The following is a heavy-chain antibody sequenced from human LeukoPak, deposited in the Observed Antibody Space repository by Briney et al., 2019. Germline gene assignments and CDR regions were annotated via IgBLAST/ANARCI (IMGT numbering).Heavy chain of an antibody. Sequence: SETLSLTCTVSGGSISYYYWNWIRQPAGKGLEWVGRIYTSGRTYYNPSLKSRVSMSVDTSKNQFSLKLSSVTAADTAVYYCARLSTVTTSFDYWGQGTLVTVSS. J-gene: IGHJ4*02. CDR1: GGSISYYY. CDR3: ARLSTVTTSFDY. D-gene: IGHD4-11*01. V-gene: IGHV4-4*07. CDR2: IYTSGRT.